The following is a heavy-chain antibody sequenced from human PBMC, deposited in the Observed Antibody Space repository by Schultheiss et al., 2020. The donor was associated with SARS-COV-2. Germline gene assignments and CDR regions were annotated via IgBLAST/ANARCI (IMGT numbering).Heavy chain of an antibody. CDR1: GYTFTSYA. CDR3: ATGFRDFLRPNVPQNYYYYYMDV. CDR2: MNPNSGNT. J-gene: IGHJ6*03. V-gene: IGHV1-8*02. D-gene: IGHD2-2*01. Sequence: ASVKVSCKASGYTFTSYAMHWVRQATGQWLEWMGWMNPNSGNTGYAQKFQGRVTMTTDTSTSTAYMELRSLRSDDTAVYYCATGFRDFLRPNVPQNYYYYYMDVWGKGTTVTVSS.